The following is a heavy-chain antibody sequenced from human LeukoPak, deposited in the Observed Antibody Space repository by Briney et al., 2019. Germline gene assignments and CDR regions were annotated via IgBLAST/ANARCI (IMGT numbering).Heavy chain of an antibody. J-gene: IGHJ6*03. CDR1: GFTFSSYE. D-gene: IGHD4-17*01. V-gene: IGHV3-30*02. Sequence: GGSLRLSCAASGFTFSSYEMNWVRQAPGKGLEWVAFIRYDGSKKFYADSVKGRFTISRDNSKNTLYLQMYSLRAEDTAVYYCAKIPYGDYVLDYYYYMDVWGKGTTVTISS. CDR3: AKIPYGDYVLDYYYYMDV. CDR2: IRYDGSKK.